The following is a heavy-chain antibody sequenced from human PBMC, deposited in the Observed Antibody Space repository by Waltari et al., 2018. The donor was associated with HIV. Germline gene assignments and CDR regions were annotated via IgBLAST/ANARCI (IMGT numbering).Heavy chain of an antibody. V-gene: IGHV3-74*01. J-gene: IGHJ4*02. Sequence: EVQLVESGGGLVQPGGSLRLSCAASGFTFSSYWTHWVRQAPGKGLVWVSRINREGSSTSYADSVKGRFTISRDNAKNTLYLQMNSLRAEDTAVYYCARAGRDGKLPPDYWGQGTLVTVSS. CDR2: INREGSST. D-gene: IGHD1-7*01. CDR3: ARAGRDGKLPPDY. CDR1: GFTFSSYW.